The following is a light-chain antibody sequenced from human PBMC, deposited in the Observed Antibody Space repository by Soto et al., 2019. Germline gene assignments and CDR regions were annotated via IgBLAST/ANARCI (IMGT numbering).Light chain of an antibody. CDR1: QSVSWY. V-gene: IGKV3D-15*01. Sequence: ELVLTQSPATLSLSPGDRATLSCRSSQSVSWYLDLAWYQQKPGQAPRLLIHDASSRATGIPARFSGSGSGTEFNLTISSLQSEDFAVYFCQQYDDWLRLTFGGGTRLEI. J-gene: IGKJ5*01. CDR3: QQYDDWLRLT. CDR2: DAS.